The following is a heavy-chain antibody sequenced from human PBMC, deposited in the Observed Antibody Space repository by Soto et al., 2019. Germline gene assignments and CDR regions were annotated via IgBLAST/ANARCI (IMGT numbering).Heavy chain of an antibody. D-gene: IGHD2-8*01. CDR2: INHSGST. CDR3: ARGTRVYAIRRGYFDY. J-gene: IGHJ4*02. CDR1: GGSFSGYY. V-gene: IGHV4-34*01. Sequence: SETLSLTCAVYGGSFSGYYWSWIRQPPGKGLEWIGEINHSGSTNYNPSLKSRVTISVDTSKNQFSLKLSSVTAADTAVYYCARGTRVYAIRRGYFDYWGQGTLVTVSS.